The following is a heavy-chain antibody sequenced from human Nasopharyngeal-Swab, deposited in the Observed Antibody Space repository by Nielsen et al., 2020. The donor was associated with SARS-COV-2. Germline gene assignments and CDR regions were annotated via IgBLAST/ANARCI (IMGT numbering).Heavy chain of an antibody. CDR1: GFSFSSYV. CDR2: IRGSGGGT. CDR3: AKEGPGMFGVVGLDV. J-gene: IGHJ6*02. V-gene: IGHV3-23*01. Sequence: GGSLRLSCAVSGFSFSSYVMSWVRQVPGKGLEWVSAIRGSGGGTYSADSVKGRFTISRDSSKHTLYLQMNSLRAEETVVYYCAKEGPGMFGVVGLDVWGQGTTVTVSS. D-gene: IGHD3-3*01.